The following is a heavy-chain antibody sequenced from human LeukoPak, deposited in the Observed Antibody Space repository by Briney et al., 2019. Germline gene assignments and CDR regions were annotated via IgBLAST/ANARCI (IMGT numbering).Heavy chain of an antibody. V-gene: IGHV3-23*01. D-gene: IGHD5-18*01. CDR2: TSGSGGST. Sequence: GGSLRLSCAASGFTFSSYAMSWVRQAPGKGLEWVSATSGSGGSTYYADSVKGRFTISRDNSKNTLYLQMNSLRAEDTAVYYCAKDCWAAMGSFDYWGQGTLVTVSS. J-gene: IGHJ4*02. CDR1: GFTFSSYA. CDR3: AKDCWAAMGSFDY.